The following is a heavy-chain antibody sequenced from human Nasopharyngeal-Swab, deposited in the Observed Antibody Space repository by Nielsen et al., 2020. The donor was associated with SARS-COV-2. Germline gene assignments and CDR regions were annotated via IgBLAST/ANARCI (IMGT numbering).Heavy chain of an antibody. CDR3: ASALVWFGEIWFDP. CDR2: ISYDGSNK. Sequence: GGSLRLSCAASGFTFSSYAMHWVRQAPGKGLEWVAVISYDGSNKYYADSVKGRFTISRDNSKNTLYPQMNSLRAEDTAVYYCASALVWFGEIWFDPWGQGTLVTVSS. CDR1: GFTFSSYA. V-gene: IGHV3-30-3*01. D-gene: IGHD3-10*01. J-gene: IGHJ5*02.